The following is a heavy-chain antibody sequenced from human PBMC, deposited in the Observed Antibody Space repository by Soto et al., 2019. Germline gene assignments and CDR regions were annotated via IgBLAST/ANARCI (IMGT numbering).Heavy chain of an antibody. CDR2: INPNSGNI. J-gene: IGHJ4*02. V-gene: IGHV1-8*01. D-gene: IGHD3-10*01. Sequence: WASVKVSCKASGDTFTTYDINWVRQATGHGLEWMGWINPNSGNIGYAQRFQGRVTMTRDTAISTAYMEVSSLRSDDTAVYYCARGRASGSYYLLDYWGQGTLVTVSS. CDR1: GDTFTTYD. CDR3: ARGRASGSYYLLDY.